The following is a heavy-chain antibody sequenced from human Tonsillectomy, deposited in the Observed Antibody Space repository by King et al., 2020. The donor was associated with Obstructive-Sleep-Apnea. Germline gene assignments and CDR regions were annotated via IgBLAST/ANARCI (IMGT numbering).Heavy chain of an antibody. Sequence: VQLVESGGVVVQPGGSLRLSCAASGFTFDDYAMHWVRQAPGKGLEWISLISWDGGSTYYADSVKGRFTISRDNSKNFLYLQMNSLRPEDTALYYCSKDGPSGYGDYERAPGFDYWGQGTLVTVSS. J-gene: IGHJ4*02. CDR3: SKDGPSGYGDYERAPGFDY. D-gene: IGHD5-12*01. V-gene: IGHV3-43D*03. CDR1: GFTFDDYA. CDR2: ISWDGGST.